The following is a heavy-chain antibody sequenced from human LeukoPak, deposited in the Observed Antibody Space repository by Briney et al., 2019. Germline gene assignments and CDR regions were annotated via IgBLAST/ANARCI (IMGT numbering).Heavy chain of an antibody. J-gene: IGHJ4*02. Sequence: GGSLRLSYAASGFTFSSYSMNWVRQAPGKGLEWVSSISSSSSYIYYADSVKGRFTISRDNAKNSLYLQMNSLRAEDTAVYYCARDGGLTGYYRRPRMDYYFDYWGQGTLVTVSS. CDR1: GFTFSSYS. CDR2: ISSSSSYI. CDR3: ARDGGLTGYYRRPRMDYYFDY. D-gene: IGHD3-9*01. V-gene: IGHV3-21*01.